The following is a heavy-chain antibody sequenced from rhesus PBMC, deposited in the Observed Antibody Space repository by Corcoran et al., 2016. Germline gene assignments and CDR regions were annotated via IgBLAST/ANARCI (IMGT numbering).Heavy chain of an antibody. Sequence: QLQLQESGPGLVKPSETLSVTCAVSGGSISSSSCSWIRQAPGKGLEWSGYIYGSGSSTNYNPALKSRVTLSVDTSKKQLSLKLSSVTAADTAVYYCARDLSGVSIDWGQGVLVTVSS. CDR3: ARDLSGVSID. D-gene: IGHD3-22*01. J-gene: IGHJ4*01. CDR2: IYGSGSST. V-gene: IGHV4-169*02. CDR1: GGSISSSS.